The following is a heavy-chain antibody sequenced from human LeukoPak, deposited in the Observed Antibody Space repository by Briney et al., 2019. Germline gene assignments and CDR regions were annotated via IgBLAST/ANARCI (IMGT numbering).Heavy chain of an antibody. Sequence: SETLSLTCAVYGGSFSGYYWSWIRQPPGKGLEWIGEINHSGSTNYNPSLKSRVTLSVDTSKNQFSLKLSSVTAADTAVYYCARGRNDILTGYYYWFDPWGQGTLVTVSS. J-gene: IGHJ5*02. V-gene: IGHV4-34*01. CDR1: GGSFSGYY. CDR2: INHSGST. CDR3: ARGRNDILTGYYYWFDP. D-gene: IGHD3-9*01.